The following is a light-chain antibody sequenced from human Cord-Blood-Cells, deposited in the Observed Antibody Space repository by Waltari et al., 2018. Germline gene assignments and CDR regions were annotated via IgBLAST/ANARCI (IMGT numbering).Light chain of an antibody. CDR2: SNN. Sequence: QSVLTQPPSASGTPGQRVTISCSGRSSNIGSNTVNWYQQRPGTAPKLLIPSNNQRPSGVPDRFSGSKSGSAASLAISGLQAEDEADYYCAAWDDSLNGCVFGGGTKLTVL. CDR1: SSNIGSNT. V-gene: IGLV1-44*01. J-gene: IGLJ3*02. CDR3: AAWDDSLNGCV.